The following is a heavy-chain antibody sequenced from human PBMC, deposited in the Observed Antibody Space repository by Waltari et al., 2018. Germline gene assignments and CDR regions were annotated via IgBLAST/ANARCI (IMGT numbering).Heavy chain of an antibody. J-gene: IGHJ5*02. V-gene: IGHV1-2*02. D-gene: IGHD2-2*02. CDR3: ARGCSSTSCYTYWFDP. CDR1: GYTFTGYY. Sequence: QVQLVQSGAEVKKPGASVKVACKASGYTFTGYYMHWVRQAPGQGLEWMVCINPNSGGTNCAQKFQGRVTMTRDKSISTAYMELSRLRSDDTAVYYCARGCSSTSCYTYWFDPWGQGTLVTVSS. CDR2: INPNSGGT.